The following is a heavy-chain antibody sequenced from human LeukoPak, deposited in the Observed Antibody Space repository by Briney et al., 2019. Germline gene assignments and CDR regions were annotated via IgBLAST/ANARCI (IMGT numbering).Heavy chain of an antibody. Sequence: PSETLSLTCTVSGGSISSSSYYWGWIRQPPGKGLEWIGSIYYSGSTYYNPSLKSRVTISVDTSKNQFSLKLSSVTAADTAVYYCASRGRYSSGWYFQHWGQGTLVTVSS. J-gene: IGHJ1*01. V-gene: IGHV4-39*07. CDR3: ASRGRYSSGWYFQH. CDR2: IYYSGST. D-gene: IGHD6-19*01. CDR1: GGSISSSSYY.